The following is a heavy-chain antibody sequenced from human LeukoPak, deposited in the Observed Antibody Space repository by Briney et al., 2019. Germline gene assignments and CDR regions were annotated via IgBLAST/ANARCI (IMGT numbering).Heavy chain of an antibody. CDR3: ASSGWYVAFGDYFDY. CDR1: RFTFSSYE. D-gene: IGHD6-19*01. J-gene: IGHJ4*02. CDR2: ISSSGSTI. V-gene: IGHV3-48*03. Sequence: GGSLRLSCAASRFTFSSYEMNWVRQAPGKGLEGVSYISSSGSTIYYADSVKGRFTISRDNAKNSLYLQMNSLRAEDTAVYYCASSGWYVAFGDYFDYWGQGTLVTVSS.